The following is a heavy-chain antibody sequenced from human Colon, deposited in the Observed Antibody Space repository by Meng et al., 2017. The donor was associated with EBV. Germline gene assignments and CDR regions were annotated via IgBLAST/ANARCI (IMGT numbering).Heavy chain of an antibody. CDR2: TYYRSKWHN. CDR1: GDSASSTGAA. CDR3: ARDYGTSRPFEY. D-gene: IGHD1/OR15-1a*01. V-gene: IGHV6-1*01. Sequence: QVRRNRSGPGLVNPSQTPPLTCAISGDSASSTGAAWNWIRQSPSRGLEWLGRTYYRSKWHNDYAVSVKGRIAINPDTSKNQFFLQLNSVTPEDTAVYYCARDYGTSRPFEYWGQGILVTSPQ. J-gene: IGHJ4*02.